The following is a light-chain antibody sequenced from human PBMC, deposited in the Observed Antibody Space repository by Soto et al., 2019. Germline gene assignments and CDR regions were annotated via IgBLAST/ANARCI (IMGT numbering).Light chain of an antibody. V-gene: IGKV3-20*01. CDR1: QSLNNRF. CDR2: GAS. Sequence: EVVLTQSPGTLPLSPGESATLSCRASQSLNNRFLAWYQQRPGQAPRLLIHGASSRATGIPDRFSGSGSGTDFTLIISRLEPEDGAVYYCQQYGNTPREITFGQGTRLEIK. J-gene: IGKJ5*01. CDR3: QQYGNTPREIT.